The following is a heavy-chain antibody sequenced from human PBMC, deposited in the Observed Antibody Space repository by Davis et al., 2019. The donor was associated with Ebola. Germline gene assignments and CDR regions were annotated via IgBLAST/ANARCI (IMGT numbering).Heavy chain of an antibody. V-gene: IGHV1-2*06. CDR2: VNPSSGEP. J-gene: IGHJ6*02. CDR1: GYTFIEYY. CDR3: ADDFWRV. Sequence: ASVKVSCKASGYTFIEYYIHWMRQAPGQGLEWMGRVNPSSGEPDYTQRFRGRVTMTTDASTTTAYMELSSLRSEDTAVYYCADDFWRVWGQGTTVTVSS. D-gene: IGHD3-3*01.